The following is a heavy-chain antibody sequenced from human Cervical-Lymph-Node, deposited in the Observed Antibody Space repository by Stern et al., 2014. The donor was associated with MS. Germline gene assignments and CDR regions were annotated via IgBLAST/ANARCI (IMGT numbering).Heavy chain of an antibody. J-gene: IGHJ5*02. V-gene: IGHV3-21*01. Sequence: EVQLVESGGGLVKPGGSLRLSCAASGFTFSSYSMNWVRQAPGKGLEWVSSISSSSSYIYYADSVKGRFTISRDNAKNSLYLQMNSLRAEDTAVYYCARGSSGWYVNWFDPWGQGTLVTVSS. CDR3: ARGSSGWYVNWFDP. CDR1: GFTFSSYS. D-gene: IGHD6-19*01. CDR2: ISSSSSYI.